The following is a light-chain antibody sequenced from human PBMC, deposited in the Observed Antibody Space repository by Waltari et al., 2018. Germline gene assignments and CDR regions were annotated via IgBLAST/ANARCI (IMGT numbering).Light chain of an antibody. J-gene: IGLJ3*02. CDR2: SNN. V-gene: IGLV1-40*01. CDR1: SSNIGAGYD. Sequence: QSVLTQPPSVSGAPGQSLTISCTGTSSNIGAGYDVHWYQQFPATAPKLLIYSNNNRPSGVPGRFSASKSGTSASLAITGLQAEDEADYYCQSYDKLLSGSLFGGGTKLTV. CDR3: QSYDKLLSGSL.